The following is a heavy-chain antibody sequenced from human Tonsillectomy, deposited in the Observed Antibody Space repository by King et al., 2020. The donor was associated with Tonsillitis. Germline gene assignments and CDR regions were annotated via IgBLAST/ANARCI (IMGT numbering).Heavy chain of an antibody. CDR3: ARVPKFGLWYFDL. CDR2: FSRNVGST. D-gene: IGHD3-16*01. Sequence: VQLVESGGGLVQPGGSLRLSCAASGFTFSSYAMHWVRQAPGKGLEYVSAFSRNVGSTYYENSLKGRFTISRDNSKNTLYLQMGSLRAEDMAVYYCARVPKFGLWYFDLWGRGTLVTVSS. J-gene: IGHJ2*01. V-gene: IGHV3-64*01. CDR1: GFTFSSYA.